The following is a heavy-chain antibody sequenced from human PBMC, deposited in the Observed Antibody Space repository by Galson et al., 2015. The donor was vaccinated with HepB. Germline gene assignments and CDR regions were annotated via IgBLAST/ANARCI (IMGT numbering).Heavy chain of an antibody. CDR2: VRYTGTT. Sequence: LTCTVSGGSIRNYYWSWIRQPPGKGLEWIGYVRYTGTTEYNPFLNRPVTISVDASGNQVSLRLRSVTAADTAVYFCARHPGRGSDGYAFDNWGQGILVTVSS. CDR1: GGSIRNYY. D-gene: IGHD2-21*02. CDR3: ARHPGRGSDGYAFDN. V-gene: IGHV4-59*08. J-gene: IGHJ4*02.